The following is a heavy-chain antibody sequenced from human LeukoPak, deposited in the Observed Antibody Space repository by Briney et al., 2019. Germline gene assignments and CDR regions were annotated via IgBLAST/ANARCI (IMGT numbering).Heavy chain of an antibody. Sequence: GASVKVSCKASGYTFTNNYIHWVRQAPGQGLEWVGIINPSSGDTSYAQKFQGRATMTRDMSTSTVYMDLSSLRSEDTAVYYCARGTPRPVTALDYWGQGTLVTVSS. J-gene: IGHJ4*02. CDR2: INPSSGDT. V-gene: IGHV1-46*01. CDR1: GYTFTNNY. D-gene: IGHD6-6*01. CDR3: ARGTPRPVTALDY.